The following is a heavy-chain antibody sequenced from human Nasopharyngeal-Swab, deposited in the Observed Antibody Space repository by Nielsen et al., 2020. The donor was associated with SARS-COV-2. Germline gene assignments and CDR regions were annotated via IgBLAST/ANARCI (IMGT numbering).Heavy chain of an antibody. V-gene: IGHV3-9*01. CDR1: GFTFDDYA. CDR2: ISWNSGSI. J-gene: IGHJ6*02. D-gene: IGHD6-19*01. CDR3: AREYAVAGTNHRYYYGMDV. Sequence: GGSLRLSCAASGFTFDDYAMHWVRQAPGKGLEWVSGISWNSGSIGYADSVKGRFTISRDNAKNSLYLQMNSLRAEDTAVYYCAREYAVAGTNHRYYYGMDVWGQGTTVTVSS.